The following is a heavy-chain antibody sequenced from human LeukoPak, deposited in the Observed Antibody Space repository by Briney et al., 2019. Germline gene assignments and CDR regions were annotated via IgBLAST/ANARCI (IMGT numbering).Heavy chain of an antibody. J-gene: IGHJ4*02. CDR2: TYYRSKWYN. CDR1: GDSVSSNSAA. V-gene: IGHV6-1*01. CDR3: ARAARYYYGSGSYYKAAYYFDY. D-gene: IGHD3-10*01. Sequence: SQTLSLTCAISGDSVSSNSAAWNWIRQSPSRGLEWLGSTYYRSKWYNDYAVSVKSRITINPDTSKNQFSLQLNSVTPEDTAVYYCARAARYYYGSGSYYKAAYYFDYWGQGTLVTVSS.